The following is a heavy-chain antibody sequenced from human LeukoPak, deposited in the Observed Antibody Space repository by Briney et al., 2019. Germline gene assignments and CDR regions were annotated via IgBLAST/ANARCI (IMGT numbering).Heavy chain of an antibody. CDR3: ARVAAGDYYYYYYMDV. V-gene: IGHV4-59*01. Sequence: SETLSLTCTVSGGSISSYYWSWIRLPPGKGLEWIGYIYYSGSTNYNPSLKSRVTISVDTSKNQFSLKLSSVTAADTAVYYCARVAAGDYYYYYYMDVWGKGTTVTVSS. CDR2: IYYSGST. J-gene: IGHJ6*03. CDR1: GGSISSYY. D-gene: IGHD6-25*01.